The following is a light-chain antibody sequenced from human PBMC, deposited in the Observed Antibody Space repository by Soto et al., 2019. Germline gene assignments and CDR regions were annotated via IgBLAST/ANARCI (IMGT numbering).Light chain of an antibody. CDR1: QSVSSIY. Sequence: EIVLTQSPGTLSLSPGERATLSCRASQSVSSIYLAWYQQKPGQAPRLLIYGASHRATGIPDRFSGSGSGPDFTLTISRLEAEDFAVFYCQQYGGSPSFGGGTKVEIK. V-gene: IGKV3-20*01. J-gene: IGKJ4*01. CDR3: QQYGGSPS. CDR2: GAS.